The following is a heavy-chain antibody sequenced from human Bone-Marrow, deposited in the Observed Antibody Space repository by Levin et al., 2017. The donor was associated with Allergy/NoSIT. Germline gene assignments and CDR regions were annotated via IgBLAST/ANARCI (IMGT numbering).Heavy chain of an antibody. V-gene: IGHV3-72*01. CDR2: TRNKANSYTT. J-gene: IGHJ4*02. CDR3: ARTTSGRRDYYFDY. CDR1: GFTFSDHY. D-gene: IGHD6-19*01. Sequence: PGGSLRLSCATSGFTFSDHYMDWVRQAPGKGLEWVSRTRNKANSYTTEYAASVKGRFTVSRDDSKNSLYLQMNSLNTEDTAVYYCARTTSGRRDYYFDYWGQGTLVTVSS.